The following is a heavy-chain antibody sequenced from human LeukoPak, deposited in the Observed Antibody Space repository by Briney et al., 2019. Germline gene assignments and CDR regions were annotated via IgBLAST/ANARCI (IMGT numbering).Heavy chain of an antibody. CDR1: GGSFSGYY. V-gene: IGHV3-20*04. CDR3: ARDEGMTVTTAFDY. D-gene: IGHD4-17*01. Sequence: PSETLSLTCAVYGGSFSGYYWSWVRQAPGKGLEWVSGINWNGGSTGYADSVKGRFTISRDNAKNSLYLQMNSLRAEDTALYYCARDEGMTVTTAFDYWGQGTLVTVSS. CDR2: INWNGGST. J-gene: IGHJ4*02.